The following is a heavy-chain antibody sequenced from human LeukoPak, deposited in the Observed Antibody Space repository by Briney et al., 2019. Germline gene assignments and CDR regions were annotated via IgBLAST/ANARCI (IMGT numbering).Heavy chain of an antibody. V-gene: IGHV3-33*06. J-gene: IGHJ4*02. CDR2: IWPDGSNK. CDR1: GFIFSTYG. Sequence: HPGGSLRLSCATSGFIFSTYGIHWVRQAPGKGLEWVAVIWPDGSNKYYADSVKGRFTISRDNSRNTLYLQMNSLIAEDTAVYYCAKDKIRNWNPGYYFDYWGQGTLVTVSS. D-gene: IGHD1-1*01. CDR3: AKDKIRNWNPGYYFDY.